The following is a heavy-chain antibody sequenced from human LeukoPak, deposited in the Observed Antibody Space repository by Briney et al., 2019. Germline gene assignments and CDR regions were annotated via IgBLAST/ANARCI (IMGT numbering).Heavy chain of an antibody. J-gene: IGHJ3*02. V-gene: IGHV4-59*01. CDR2: IYYSVST. CDR1: GGSISTYY. Sequence: PSETLSLTCTVSGGSISTYYWSWIRQSPGKGLEWIGYIYYSVSTNYNPSLKSRGTISVDTSKNQFSLKLSSVTAADTAVYYCAGDFLNHDAFDIWGKGTMVTVSS. CDR3: AGDFLNHDAFDI. D-gene: IGHD2/OR15-2a*01.